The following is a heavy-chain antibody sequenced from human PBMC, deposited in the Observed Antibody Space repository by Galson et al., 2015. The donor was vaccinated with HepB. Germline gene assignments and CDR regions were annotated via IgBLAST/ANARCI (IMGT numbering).Heavy chain of an antibody. CDR2: ISNSGRYR. Sequence: SLRLSCAASGFTFSSYSLNWVRQVPGKGLEWVSSISNSGRYRYYADSVKGRFTISRDNAKSSLFLQMNSLRAEDTAVYFCARDDPYSSSWYNDAFANWGQGTVVTVPS. V-gene: IGHV3-21*01. CDR1: GFTFSSYS. CDR3: ARDDPYSSSWYNDAFAN. D-gene: IGHD6-13*01. J-gene: IGHJ3*02.